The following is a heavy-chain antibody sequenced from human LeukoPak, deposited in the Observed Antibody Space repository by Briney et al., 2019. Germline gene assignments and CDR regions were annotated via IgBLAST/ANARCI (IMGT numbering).Heavy chain of an antibody. V-gene: IGHV1-2*03. CDR3: ARDLRTVIVAGLGVFYI. CDR1: GYTFTDYY. CDR2: INPNSGGT. Sequence: GASVKVSCKASGYTFTDYYIHWVPHAPGQGLEWRVYINPNSGGTNYTQKFQGRVTMNRDMYTSTIYLEVNSLRSDDTAFYYCARDLRTVIVAGLGVFYIWGQGTIVSVSS. J-gene: IGHJ3*02. D-gene: IGHD6-19*01.